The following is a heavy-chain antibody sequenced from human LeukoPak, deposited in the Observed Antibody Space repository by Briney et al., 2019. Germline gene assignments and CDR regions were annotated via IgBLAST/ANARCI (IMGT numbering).Heavy chain of an antibody. CDR3: ARDGAYSSGDRIDY. D-gene: IGHD6-19*01. CDR2: ISYDGSNK. Sequence: GGSLRLSCAASGFTFSSYGMHWVRQAPGKGLEWVAVISYDGSNKYYADSVKGRFTISRDNSKNTLYLQMNSLRAEDTAVYYCARDGAYSSGDRIDYWGQGTLVTVSS. J-gene: IGHJ4*02. CDR1: GFTFSSYG. V-gene: IGHV3-30*03.